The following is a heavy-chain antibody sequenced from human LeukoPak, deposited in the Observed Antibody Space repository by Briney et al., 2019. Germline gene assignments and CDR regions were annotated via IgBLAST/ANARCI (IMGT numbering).Heavy chain of an antibody. J-gene: IGHJ4*02. CDR3: AREEEFELPASLDY. D-gene: IGHD2-15*01. CDR1: GFTFSRFG. Sequence: GGSLRLSCAATGFTFSRFGMHWVRQAPGKGLEWLALIWKDGSDEYYGDSVKGRFTISRDNSKNTLYLQMNSLRAEDTAVYYCAREEEFELPASLDYWGQGTVVTVSS. CDR2: IWKDGSDE. V-gene: IGHV3-33*01.